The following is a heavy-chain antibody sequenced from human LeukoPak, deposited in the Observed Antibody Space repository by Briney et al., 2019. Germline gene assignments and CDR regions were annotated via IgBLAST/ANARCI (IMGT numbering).Heavy chain of an antibody. V-gene: IGHV3-23*01. Sequence: GGSLRLSCAASGFTFSIFAMSWVRQAPGKGLESVSTISGGGGSTFYADSVRGRLTISRDNSKNTLYLQVNSLRAEDTAVYYCAKDYSGSYYYFDYWGQGTLVTVSS. J-gene: IGHJ4*02. CDR1: GFTFSIFA. CDR3: AKDYSGSYYYFDY. CDR2: ISGGGGST. D-gene: IGHD1-26*01.